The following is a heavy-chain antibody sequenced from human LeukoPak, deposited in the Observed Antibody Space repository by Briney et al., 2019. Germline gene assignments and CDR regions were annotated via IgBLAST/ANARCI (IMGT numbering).Heavy chain of an antibody. Sequence: PGGSLRLSCAASGFTFDDYAMHWVRQAPGNGLEWVSLISGDGSSTYYADSVKGRFTISRDNRKNSLYLQMHSLRTEDTALYYCAKDIGDFWSGFYAIFNYWGQGNLVIVSS. J-gene: IGHJ4*02. CDR2: ISGDGSST. D-gene: IGHD3-3*01. V-gene: IGHV3-43*02. CDR3: AKDIGDFWSGFYAIFNY. CDR1: GFTFDDYA.